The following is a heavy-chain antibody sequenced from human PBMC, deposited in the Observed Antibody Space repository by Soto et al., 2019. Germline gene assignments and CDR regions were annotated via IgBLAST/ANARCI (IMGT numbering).Heavy chain of an antibody. J-gene: IGHJ4*02. D-gene: IGHD6-13*01. CDR2: ISGPGGST. V-gene: IGHV3-23*01. CDR1: GFTFSSYA. Sequence: EVQLLESGGGLVQPGGSLRLSCVASGFTFSSYALSWVRQAPGKGLEWVSAISGPGGSTYHADSVKGRFTISRDNSKNSLYLQMNSLRAEDTAVYYCAREALGSSCLDYWGQGTLVSVSS. CDR3: AREALGSSCLDY.